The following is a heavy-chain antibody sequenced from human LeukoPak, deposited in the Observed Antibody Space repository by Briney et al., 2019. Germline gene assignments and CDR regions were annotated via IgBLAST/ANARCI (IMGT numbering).Heavy chain of an antibody. CDR3: ATERGSGYSNLDD. J-gene: IGHJ4*02. V-gene: IGHV1-24*01. Sequence: ASMKVSCRVSGYTLTELSVHWVRLAPGKGLEWMGGFDPEDGETIYAQKFQGRVTMTEDTSTDTAYMQLSSLRSEDTAVYYCATERGSGYSNLDDWGQGTLVTVSS. CDR2: FDPEDGET. CDR1: GYTLTELS. D-gene: IGHD3-22*01.